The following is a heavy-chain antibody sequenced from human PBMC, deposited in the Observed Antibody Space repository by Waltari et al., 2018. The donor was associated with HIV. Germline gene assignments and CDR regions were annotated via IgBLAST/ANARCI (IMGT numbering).Heavy chain of an antibody. CDR3: VREARKRLRQGGINWFDP. Sequence: VQLEKWGGGLLRASETLSLPCALYGGSFTDFFWRWVRQSPDRGRGWVAEGHQCVRQTYRPALKSRATISIDGAKQQVSLTLRAVTSADSGFYDGVREARKRLRQGGINWFDPWGQGIAVTV. V-gene: IGHV4-34*01. CDR1: GGSFTDFF. J-gene: IGHJ5*02. D-gene: IGHD1-26*01. CDR2: GHQCVRQ.